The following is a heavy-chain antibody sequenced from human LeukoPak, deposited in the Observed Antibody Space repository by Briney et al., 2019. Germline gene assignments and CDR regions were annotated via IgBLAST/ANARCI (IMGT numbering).Heavy chain of an antibody. J-gene: IGHJ6*02. CDR3: ARELTLLHRLGMDV. CDR1: GGSISSYY. V-gene: IGHV4-4*07. D-gene: IGHD1-14*01. Sequence: NPSETLPLTCTVSGGSISSYYWSWIRQPAGKGLEWIGRIYTSGSTNYNPSLKSRVTISVDTSKNQFSLKLSSVTAADTAVYYCARELTLLHRLGMDVWGQGTTVTVSS. CDR2: IYTSGST.